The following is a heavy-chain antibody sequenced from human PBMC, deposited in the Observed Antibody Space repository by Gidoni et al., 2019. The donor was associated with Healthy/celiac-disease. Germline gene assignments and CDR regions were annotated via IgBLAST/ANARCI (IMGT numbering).Heavy chain of an antibody. Sequence: SQKFQGRVTITRDTSASTAYMELSSLRSEDTAVYYCAIIHRDALDAFDIWGQGTMVTVSS. V-gene: IGHV1-3*01. CDR3: AIIHRDALDAFDI. D-gene: IGHD3-10*01. J-gene: IGHJ3*02.